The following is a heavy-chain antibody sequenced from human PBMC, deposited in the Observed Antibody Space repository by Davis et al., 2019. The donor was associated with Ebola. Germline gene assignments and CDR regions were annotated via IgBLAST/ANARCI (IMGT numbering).Heavy chain of an antibody. CDR2: ISAYNGNT. Sequence: ASVKVACKASGYTFNTYGINWVRQAPGQGLEWMGWISAYNGNTNYAQKLQGRVSMTTDTSTSTAYMELRSLRSDDTAVYYCARDGSYYDTGDDSPWGQGTLITVSS. CDR3: ARDGSYYDTGDDSP. CDR1: GYTFNTYG. D-gene: IGHD3-16*01. J-gene: IGHJ5*02. V-gene: IGHV1-18*04.